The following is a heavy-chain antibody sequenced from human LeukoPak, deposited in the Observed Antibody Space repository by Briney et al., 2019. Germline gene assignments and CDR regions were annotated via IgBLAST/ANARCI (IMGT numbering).Heavy chain of an antibody. V-gene: IGHV4-34*01. J-gene: IGHJ2*01. D-gene: IGHD7-27*01. CDR2: INHSGST. CDR3: ARSGLANWGFGRNWYFDL. Sequence: SETLSLTCAVYGGSFSGCYWSWIRQPPGKGLEWIGEINHSGSTNYNPSLKSRVTISVDTSKNQFSLKLSSVTAADTAVYYCARSGLANWGFGRNWYFDLWGRGTLVTVSS. CDR1: GGSFSGCY.